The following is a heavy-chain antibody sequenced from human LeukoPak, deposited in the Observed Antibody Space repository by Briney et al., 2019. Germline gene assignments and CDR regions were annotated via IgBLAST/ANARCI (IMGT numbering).Heavy chain of an antibody. CDR2: IYYSGST. Sequence: SETLFLTCTVSGGSISSYYWSWIRQPPGKGLEWIGYIYYSGSTNYNPSLKSRVTISVDTSKNQFSLKLSSVTAAGTAVYYCARDAANWTDSWYYYYYGMDVWGQGTTVTVSS. V-gene: IGHV4-59*01. CDR3: ARDAANWTDSWYYYYYGMDV. CDR1: GGSISSYY. J-gene: IGHJ6*02. D-gene: IGHD1-1*01.